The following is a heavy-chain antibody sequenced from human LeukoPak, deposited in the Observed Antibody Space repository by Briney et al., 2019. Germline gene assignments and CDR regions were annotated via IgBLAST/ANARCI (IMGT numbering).Heavy chain of an antibody. CDR1: GFTFSTYW. Sequence: GGSLRLSCAASGFTFSTYWMHWVRQAPGKGLVWISRIKTDGSIISYADSVRDRFTISRDNAKNTVYLQMNSLRAEDTAVYYCAKDPGDLTLPVDYWGQGTLVTVSS. CDR3: AKDPGDLTLPVDY. D-gene: IGHD4-17*01. CDR2: IKTDGSII. V-gene: IGHV3-74*01. J-gene: IGHJ4*02.